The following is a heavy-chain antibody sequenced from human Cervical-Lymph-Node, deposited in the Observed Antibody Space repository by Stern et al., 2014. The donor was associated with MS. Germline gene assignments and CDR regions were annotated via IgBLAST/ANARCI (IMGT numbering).Heavy chain of an antibody. CDR2: IYWDDDK. Sequence: QVTLRASGPTLVKPTQTLTLTCTFSGFSLSTSGVGVGWIRQPPGKALEWLAIIYWDDDKRYSSSLKSRLTITKDTSKNQVVLTMTNMDPVDTATYYCAHRKDCSSTSCDVDYFDYWGQGTLVTVSS. CDR1: GFSLSTSGVG. CDR3: AHRKDCSSTSCDVDYFDY. J-gene: IGHJ4*02. V-gene: IGHV2-5*02. D-gene: IGHD2-2*01.